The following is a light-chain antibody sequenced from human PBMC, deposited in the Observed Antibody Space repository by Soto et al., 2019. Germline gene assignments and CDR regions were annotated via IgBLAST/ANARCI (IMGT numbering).Light chain of an antibody. CDR3: QQYGSSPLT. J-gene: IGKJ4*01. V-gene: IGKV3-20*01. CDR1: QSVTNSF. Sequence: EIVLTQSPGTLSLSPGESATLSCRASQSVTNSFLAWYQQKPGQAPKLLISGASNRASGIPNRFSGSGSGTDFTLTISRLEPEDFAVYYCQQYGSSPLTFGGGTKVEIK. CDR2: GAS.